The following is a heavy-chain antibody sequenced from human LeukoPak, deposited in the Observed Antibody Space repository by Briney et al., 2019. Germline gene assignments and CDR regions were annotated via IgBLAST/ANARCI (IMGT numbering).Heavy chain of an antibody. V-gene: IGHV4-38-2*02. Sequence: PSETLSLTCTVSGYSISSGYYWGWIRQPPGKGLEWIGSIYHSGSTYYNPSLKSRVTISVDTSKNQFSLKLSSVTAADTAVYYCARDASQIIVGVVVAEGWFDPWGQGTLVTVSS. CDR2: IYHSGST. D-gene: IGHD2-15*01. CDR3: ARDASQIIVGVVVAEGWFDP. CDR1: GYSISSGYY. J-gene: IGHJ5*02.